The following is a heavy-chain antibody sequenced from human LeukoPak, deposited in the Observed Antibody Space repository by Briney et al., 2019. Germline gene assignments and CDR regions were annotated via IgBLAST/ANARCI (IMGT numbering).Heavy chain of an antibody. CDR3: ATLRGASTAVFDS. CDR1: GGSINYDY. CDR2: IHYSGAT. D-gene: IGHD2-21*02. J-gene: IGHJ4*02. Sequence: SETLSLTCTVSGGSINYDYWSWIRQSPGKRLEWIGYIHYSGATNYSPSLNSPVTISVDTSKKQFSLKLSSVTAAGTALYYCATLRGASTAVFDSWGQGTLVTVSS. V-gene: IGHV4-59*08.